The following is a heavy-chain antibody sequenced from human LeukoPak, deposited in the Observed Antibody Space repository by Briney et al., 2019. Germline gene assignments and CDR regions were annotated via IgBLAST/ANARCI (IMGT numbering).Heavy chain of an antibody. D-gene: IGHD3-10*01. V-gene: IGHV4-34*01. CDR1: GGSFSGYY. CDR3: ARSAITMVRGLIIRGWYFDL. CDR2: VNHSGST. J-gene: IGHJ2*01. Sequence: PSETLSLTCAVYGGSFSGYYWSWIRQPPGKGLEWIGEVNHSGSTNYNPSLKSRVTMSVDTSKNQFSLKLSSVTAADTAMYYCARSAITMVRGLIIRGWYFDLWGRGTLVTVSS.